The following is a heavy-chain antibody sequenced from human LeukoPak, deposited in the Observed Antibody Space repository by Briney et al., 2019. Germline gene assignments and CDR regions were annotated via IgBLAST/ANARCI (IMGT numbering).Heavy chain of an antibody. Sequence: SQTLSLTCTVSGGSISSGSYYWSWIRQPAGKGLEWIGRIYTSGSTNYNPSLKSRVTISVDTSKNQFSLKLSSVTAADTAVYYCARIGGGARGGGDAFDIWGQGTMVTVSS. CDR3: ARIGGGARGGGDAFDI. CDR1: GGSISSGSYY. V-gene: IGHV4-61*02. J-gene: IGHJ3*02. D-gene: IGHD3-16*01. CDR2: IYTSGST.